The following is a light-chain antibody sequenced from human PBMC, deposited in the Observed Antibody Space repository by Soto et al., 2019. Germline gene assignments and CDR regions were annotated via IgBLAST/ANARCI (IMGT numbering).Light chain of an antibody. CDR1: QSVSSSY. Sequence: VVMTQSPATLSVSPGEGATLSCRASQSVSSSYLAWYQQRPGQAPRLLMYGASTRADGIPARFTGSGSGTEFTLTISSLQSEDFAVYYCQQYHIWPPWTSGQGTKVDIK. CDR2: GAS. V-gene: IGKV3-15*01. CDR3: QQYHIWPPWT. J-gene: IGKJ1*01.